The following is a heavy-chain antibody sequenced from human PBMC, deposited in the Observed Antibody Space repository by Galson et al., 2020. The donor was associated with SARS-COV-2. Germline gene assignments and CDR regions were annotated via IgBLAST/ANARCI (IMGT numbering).Heavy chain of an antibody. V-gene: IGHV4-39*06. CDR3: ASEVVAYPSLYYYYGMDV. CDR1: TGSISSSSYY. D-gene: IGHD2-15*01. CDR2: IYYSGST. J-gene: IGHJ6*02. Sequence: SETLSPTCTVSTGSISSSSYYWGWPRQPPGKGLEWIGSIYYSGSTYYNPSLKSRVTISVDTSKNQFPLKLSAVTAADTAVYYCASEVVAYPSLYYYYGMDVWGQGTTVTVSS.